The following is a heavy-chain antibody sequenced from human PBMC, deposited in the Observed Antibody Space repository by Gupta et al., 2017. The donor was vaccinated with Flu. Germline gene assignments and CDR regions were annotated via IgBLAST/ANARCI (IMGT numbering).Heavy chain of an antibody. CDR3: AKAGGCASSYYYGMDV. J-gene: IGHJ6*02. Sequence: EVQLLESGGGLVQPGGSLRLSCAASGFTFSSYAMSWVRQAPGKGLEWVSAISGSGGSTYYADSGKGRVTISRDNSKNTLYLQMNSLRAEDTAVYYCAKAGGCASSYYYGMDVWGQGTTVTVSS. CDR2: ISGSGGST. D-gene: IGHD6-6*01. V-gene: IGHV3-23*01. CDR1: GFTFSSYA.